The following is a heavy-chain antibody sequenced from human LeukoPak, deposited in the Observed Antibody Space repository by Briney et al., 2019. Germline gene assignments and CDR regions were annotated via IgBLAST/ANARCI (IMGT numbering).Heavy chain of an antibody. CDR2: INHSGST. D-gene: IGHD4-17*01. CDR3: AREYGDYISWYFDL. J-gene: IGHJ2*01. CDR1: GGSFSGYY. V-gene: IGHV4-34*01. Sequence: SETLSLTCAVYGGSFSGYYWSWIRQPPGKGLEWIGEINHSGSTNYNPSLKSRVTISVDTSKNQFSLKLSSVTAADTAVYYCAREYGDYISWYFDLWGRGTLVTVSS.